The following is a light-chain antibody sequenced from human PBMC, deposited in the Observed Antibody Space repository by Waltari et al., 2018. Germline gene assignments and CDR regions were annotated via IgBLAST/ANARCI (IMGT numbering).Light chain of an antibody. Sequence: QPVLPHPPSLSASPGASASLLCTLSSDLSVGNQNMHRSHPKRVSAPRLFLDYYSDSDKQLGPGVPNRVSGSKETSSNTAFLLISGLQPEDDADYFWQVYDGNAVFGSGTKLTVL. J-gene: IGLJ6*01. V-gene: IGLV5-37*01. CDR3: QVYDGNAV. CDR1: SDLSVGNQN. CDR2: YYSDSDK.